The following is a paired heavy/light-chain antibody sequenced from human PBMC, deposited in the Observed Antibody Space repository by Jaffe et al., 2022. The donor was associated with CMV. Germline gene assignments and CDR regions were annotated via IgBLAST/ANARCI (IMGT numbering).Heavy chain of an antibody. V-gene: IGHV1-24*01. CDR1: GNSLSKLS. J-gene: IGHJ4*02. D-gene: IGHD3-10*01. CDR3: ANANYGSGKYYFDY. CDR2: FDPEDLET. Sequence: QVQLVQSGAEVKKPGASVKVSCKFSGNSLSKLSIHWVRQAPGKGLEWMGGFDPEDLETVYAQNFQGRVIMTEDTSTGTAFMELSSLRSEDTAEYYCANANYGSGKYYFDYWGQGTLVTVSS.
Light chain of an antibody. CDR1: NRDVGAYHL. J-gene: IGLJ3*02. Sequence: QSALTQPASVSGSPGQSITISCTGTNRDVGAYHLVSWYQQHPGKAPKLIIYAVTKRPSGISNHFSGSKSGNTASLTISGLQAEDEADYYCSSYAGSSIWLFGGGTRLTVL. CDR3: SSYAGSSIWL. CDR2: AVT. V-gene: IGLV2-23*02.